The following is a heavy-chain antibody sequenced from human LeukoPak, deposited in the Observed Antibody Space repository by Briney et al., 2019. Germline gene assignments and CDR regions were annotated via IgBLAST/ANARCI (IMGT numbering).Heavy chain of an antibody. Sequence: SVKVSCKASGGTFSSYAISWVRQAPGQGLEWMGGIIPIFGTANYAQKFQGRATITTDESTSTAYMELSSLRSEDTAVYYCAITVAGMTPFDYWGQGTLVTVSS. CDR2: IIPIFGTA. D-gene: IGHD6-19*01. V-gene: IGHV1-69*05. J-gene: IGHJ4*02. CDR1: GGTFSSYA. CDR3: AITVAGMTPFDY.